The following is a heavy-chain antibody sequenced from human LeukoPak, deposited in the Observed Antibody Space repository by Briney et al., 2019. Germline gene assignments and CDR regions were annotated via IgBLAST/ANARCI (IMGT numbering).Heavy chain of an antibody. CDR2: IRYDGSNK. Sequence: GGSLRLSCAASGFTFNDYGMHRVRQAPGKGLEWVAFIRYDGSNKYYADSVKGRFTISRDNSKNTLYLQMNSLRAEDTAVYYCAKDDPTGRYLWGQGTLVTVSS. V-gene: IGHV3-30*02. CDR3: AKDDPTGRYL. J-gene: IGHJ4*02. CDR1: GFTFNDYG. D-gene: IGHD1-26*01.